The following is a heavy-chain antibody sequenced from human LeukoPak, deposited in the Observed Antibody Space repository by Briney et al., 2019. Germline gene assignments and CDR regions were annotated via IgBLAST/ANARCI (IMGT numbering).Heavy chain of an antibody. CDR1: GGTFSSYA. Sequence: ASVKVSCKASGGTFSSYAISWVRQAPGQGLEWMGGIIPIFGTGNYAQKFQGRVTITADESTSTAYMELSSLRSEDTAVYYCARDRSTTTGHWFDPWGQGTLVTVSS. J-gene: IGHJ5*02. V-gene: IGHV1-69*13. D-gene: IGHD5/OR15-5a*01. CDR3: ARDRSTTTGHWFDP. CDR2: IIPIFGTG.